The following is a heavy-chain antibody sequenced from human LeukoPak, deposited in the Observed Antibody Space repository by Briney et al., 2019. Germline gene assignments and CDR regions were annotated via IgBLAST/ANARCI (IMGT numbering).Heavy chain of an antibody. CDR2: IYTSGST. CDR3: ARTGCSSTSCYINYYYYYMDV. J-gene: IGHJ6*03. Sequence: PSETLSLTCTVSGGSISSGSYYWSWIRQPAGKGLEWIGRIYTSGSTNYNPSLKSRVTISVDRSKNQFSLKLSSVTAADTAVYYCARTGCSSTSCYINYYYYYMDVWGKGTTVTVSS. D-gene: IGHD2-2*02. V-gene: IGHV4-61*02. CDR1: GGSISSGSYY.